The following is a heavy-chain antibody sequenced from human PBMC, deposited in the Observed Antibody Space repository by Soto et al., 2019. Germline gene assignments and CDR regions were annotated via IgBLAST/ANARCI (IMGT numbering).Heavy chain of an antibody. CDR3: AISIAPHYYYYGMDV. J-gene: IGHJ6*02. Sequence: SGWSLRLSCAASGFTFSSYAMHWVRQAPGKGLEWVAVISYDGSNKYYADSVKGRFTISRDNSKNTLYLQMNSLRAEDTAVYYCAISIAPHYYYYGMDVWGQGTKVTVSS. CDR2: ISYDGSNK. V-gene: IGHV3-30-3*01. CDR1: GFTFSSYA. D-gene: IGHD6-6*01.